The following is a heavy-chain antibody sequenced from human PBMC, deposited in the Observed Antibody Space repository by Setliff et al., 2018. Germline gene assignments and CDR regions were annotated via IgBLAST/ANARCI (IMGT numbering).Heavy chain of an antibody. J-gene: IGHJ4*02. Sequence: SETLSLTCTVSGGSFTGTTYYWGWIRQSPGKGLEWIGTIINSGSTYYNPSLKSRVTMSVDTSKSQLSLKLSSVTAADTAVYYCAKYVKKFAHFDYWGQGTLVTVSS. CDR3: AKYVKKFAHFDY. D-gene: IGHD3-16*01. CDR2: IINSGST. CDR1: GGSFTGTTYY. V-gene: IGHV4-39*01.